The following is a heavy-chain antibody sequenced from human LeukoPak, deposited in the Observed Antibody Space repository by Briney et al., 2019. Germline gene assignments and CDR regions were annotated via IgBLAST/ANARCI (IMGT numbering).Heavy chain of an antibody. V-gene: IGHV3-7*01. CDR3: ARVQIVGDV. D-gene: IGHD3-16*02. CDR1: GFTFSNYW. CDR2: IKTDGSEK. J-gene: IGHJ6*04. Sequence: GGSLRLSCEGSGFTFSNYWMGWVRQAPGKGLQWVANIKTDGSEKYYVDSVKGRFTISRDNAKNSLYLQMNSLRAEDTAVYYCARVQIVGDVWGKGTTVTVSS.